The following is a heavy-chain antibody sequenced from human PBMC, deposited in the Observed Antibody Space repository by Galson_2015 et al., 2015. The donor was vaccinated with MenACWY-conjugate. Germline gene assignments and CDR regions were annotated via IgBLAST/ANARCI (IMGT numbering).Heavy chain of an antibody. J-gene: IGHJ4*02. D-gene: IGHD6-19*01. Sequence: LSLICTVSGGSILSYYWSRLRQSPGRELEGIGYIYYSRDPEYNHSLRGRVTLSVDTSQNQFSLKVSSVTAADTAVSYCARGLPGSGWHLLLDYWGQGTLVTASS. CDR1: GGSILSYY. V-gene: IGHV4-59*01. CDR3: ARGLPGSGWHLLLDY. CDR2: IYYSRDP.